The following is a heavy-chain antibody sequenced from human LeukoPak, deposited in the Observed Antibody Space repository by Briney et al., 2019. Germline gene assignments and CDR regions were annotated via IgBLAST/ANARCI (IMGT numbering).Heavy chain of an antibody. CDR2: IYHSGST. J-gene: IGHJ1*01. V-gene: IGHV4-30-2*01. D-gene: IGHD5-18*01. CDR1: GGSISSGGYS. Sequence: SETLSLTCAVSGGSISSGGYSWSWIRQPPGKGLEWIGYIYHSGSTYYNPSLKSRVTISVDRSKNQFSLKLSSVTAADTAVYYCASGPWIQIRHWGQGTLVTVSS. CDR3: ASGPWIQIRH.